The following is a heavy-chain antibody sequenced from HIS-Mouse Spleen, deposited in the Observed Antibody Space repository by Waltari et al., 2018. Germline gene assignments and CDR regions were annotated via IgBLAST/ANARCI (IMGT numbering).Heavy chain of an antibody. CDR3: ARGLGIGSMDRYFDY. J-gene: IGHJ4*02. CDR2: INHSGST. D-gene: IGHD3-10*01. CDR1: GRSFRGYY. Sequence: QVQLQQWGAGLLKPSETLSLTCAVYGRSFRGYYWSWIGQAPGKGLEWIGEINHSGSTNYNPSLKSRVTISVDTSKNQFSLKLSSVTAADTAVYYCARGLGIGSMDRYFDYWGQGTLVTVSS. V-gene: IGHV4-34*01.